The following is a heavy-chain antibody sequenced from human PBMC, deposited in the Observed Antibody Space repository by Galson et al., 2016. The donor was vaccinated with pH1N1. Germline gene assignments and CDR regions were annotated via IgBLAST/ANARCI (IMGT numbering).Heavy chain of an antibody. CDR3: AKNGTSIFGVITSPGHNYDVDV. CDR2: ISASGTIT. Sequence: LRLSCAASGFIFRNYAMSWVRQAPGKGLEWVSAISASGTITYYADSVKGRYIISRDNSGNTLYLQMNSLRAEDTAAYYCAKNGTSIFGVITSPGHNYDVDVWGQGTAVIVSS. V-gene: IGHV3-23*01. J-gene: IGHJ6*03. D-gene: IGHD3-3*01. CDR1: GFIFRNYA.